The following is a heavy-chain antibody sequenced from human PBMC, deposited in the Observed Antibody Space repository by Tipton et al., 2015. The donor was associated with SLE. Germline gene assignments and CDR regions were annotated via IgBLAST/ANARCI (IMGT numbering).Heavy chain of an antibody. CDR2: IFSSGNT. V-gene: IGHV4-61*02. Sequence: TLSLTCTVSGDSMNSGVYYWSWLRQPAGKGLEWIGRIFSSGNTIYNPSLKSRVTISEDTSKNQFSLRLGSVTAADTAVYYCARGGISYCGGDCHGSFDYWVQGSLVTVSS. CDR3: ARGGISYCGGDCHGSFDY. D-gene: IGHD2-21*01. J-gene: IGHJ4*02. CDR1: GDSMNSGVYY.